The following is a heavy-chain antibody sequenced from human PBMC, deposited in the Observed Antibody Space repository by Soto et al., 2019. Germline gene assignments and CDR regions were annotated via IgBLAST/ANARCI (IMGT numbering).Heavy chain of an antibody. D-gene: IGHD2-2*01. CDR3: ERCATTSSFSHMRN. CDR2: ISWNSGNI. J-gene: IGHJ4*02. CDR1: GFTFDAHA. Sequence: EVQLVESGGALVQPRRSLRLSCAGSGFTFDAHAMHWVRQASGKGLEWVSNISWNSGNIHYADSAKGRFSISRDNAKNSLYPQTNVWRAEDSAFYYVERCATTSSFSHMRNWGQGTLVSVSS. V-gene: IGHV3-9*01.